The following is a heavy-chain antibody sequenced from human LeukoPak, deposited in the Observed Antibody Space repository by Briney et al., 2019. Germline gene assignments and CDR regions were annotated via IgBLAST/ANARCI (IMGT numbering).Heavy chain of an antibody. J-gene: IGHJ5*02. CDR2: IYHSGST. D-gene: IGHD2-2*01. CDR1: GGSISSSNW. V-gene: IGHV4-4*02. CDR3: ARLGYCSSTSCYETNWFDP. Sequence: SGTLSLTCAVSGGSISSSNWWSWVRQPPGKGLEWIGEIYHSGSTNYNPSLKSRVTISVDTSKNQFSLKLSPVTAADTAVYYCARLGYCSSTSCYETNWFDPWGQGTLVTVSS.